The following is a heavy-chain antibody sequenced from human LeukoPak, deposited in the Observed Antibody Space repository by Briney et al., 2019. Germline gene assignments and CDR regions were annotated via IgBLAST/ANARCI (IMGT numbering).Heavy chain of an antibody. V-gene: IGHV3-21*01. CDR2: ISRSSNYI. D-gene: IGHD5-24*01. CDR1: GFTFSSYS. CDR3: ARGENNYGYYYFDY. Sequence: PGGSLRLSCAASGFTFSSYSMNWVRQAPGKGLEWVSSISRSSNYIYYADSVKGRFTISRDNAKNSLYLQINGLRAEDTSVYYCARGENNYGYYYFDYWGQGTLVTVSS. J-gene: IGHJ4*02.